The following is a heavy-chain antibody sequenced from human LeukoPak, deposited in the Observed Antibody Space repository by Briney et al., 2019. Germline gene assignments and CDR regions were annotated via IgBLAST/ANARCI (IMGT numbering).Heavy chain of an antibody. J-gene: IGHJ4*02. CDR3: AKGSGYSDYDLASHFDY. Sequence: PGGSLRLSCAASGFTFSSYAMTWIRQAPGKGLEWVSAISGSGGGTYYADSVRGRFTISRDNSKNTLHLQMNGLRADDTAIYYCAKGSGYSDYDLASHFDYWGQGNLATVSS. CDR2: ISGSGGGT. CDR1: GFTFSSYA. D-gene: IGHD5-12*01. V-gene: IGHV3-23*01.